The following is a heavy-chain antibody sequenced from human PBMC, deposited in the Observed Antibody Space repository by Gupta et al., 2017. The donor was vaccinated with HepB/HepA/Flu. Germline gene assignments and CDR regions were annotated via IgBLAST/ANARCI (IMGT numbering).Heavy chain of an antibody. Sequence: QLQLQESGPGLVKPSETLSLTCTVSGGSISSSTYYWGWIRQPPGKGLEWIGSIYYSANTYYNAALKSRVAISVDTSKNQFSLKLSSVTAADTAVYYCARHGWIQFFLDGGQGTLVTVSS. V-gene: IGHV4-39*01. CDR2: IYYSANT. D-gene: IGHD5-18*01. CDR3: ARHGWIQFFLD. CDR1: GGSISSSTYY. J-gene: IGHJ4*02.